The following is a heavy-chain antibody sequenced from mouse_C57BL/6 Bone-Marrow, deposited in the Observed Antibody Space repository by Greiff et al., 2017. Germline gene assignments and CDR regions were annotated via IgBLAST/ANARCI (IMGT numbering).Heavy chain of an antibody. CDR2: IHPNSGSP. J-gene: IGHJ3*01. CDR3: ARSVRAY. Sequence: QVQLLQPGAELVKPGASVKLSCKASGYTFTSYWMHWVKQRPGQGLEWIGMIHPNSGSPNYNEKFTSKATLTVDKSTSTAYMQLSRLTSEDSAVYYCARSVRAYWGQGTLVTVSA. V-gene: IGHV1-64*01. D-gene: IGHD6-1*01. CDR1: GYTFTSYW.